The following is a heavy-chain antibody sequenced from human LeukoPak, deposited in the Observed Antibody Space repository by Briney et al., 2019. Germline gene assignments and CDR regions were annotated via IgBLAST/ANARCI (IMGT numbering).Heavy chain of an antibody. CDR2: INPNSGGT. Sequence: EASVKVSCKASGYTFTGYYIHWVRQAPGQGLEWMGWINPNSGGTKYAQKFQGRVTVTRETSISTAYMYLSGLRSDDTAVYYCVRDSSSWGSLNFFVSWGQGTLVTVSS. CDR1: GYTFTGYY. V-gene: IGHV1-2*02. CDR3: VRDSSSWGSLNFFVS. J-gene: IGHJ5*01. D-gene: IGHD6-13*01.